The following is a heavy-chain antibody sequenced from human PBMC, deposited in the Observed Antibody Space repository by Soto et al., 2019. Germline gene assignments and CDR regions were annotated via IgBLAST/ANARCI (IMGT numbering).Heavy chain of an antibody. CDR1: GGTFSSYA. CDR2: IIPIFGTA. CDR3: VRYPPPLGYCISTSCYTGMDV. D-gene: IGHD2-2*02. Sequence: SVKVSCKASGGTFSSYAISWVRQAPGQGLEWMGGIIPIFGTANYAQKFQGRVTITADESTSTAYMELSSLRSEDTAVYYCVRYPPPLGYCISTSCYTGMDVWGQGTTVTVSS. J-gene: IGHJ6*02. V-gene: IGHV1-69*13.